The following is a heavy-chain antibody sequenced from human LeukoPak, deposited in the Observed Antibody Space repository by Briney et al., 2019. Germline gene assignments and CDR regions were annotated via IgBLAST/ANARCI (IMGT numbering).Heavy chain of an antibody. CDR1: GFTFSNGW. V-gene: IGHV3-15*01. CDR3: TTSAQLPFDY. Sequence: GGSLRLSCAACGFTFSNGWMSGVRQAPAKGRDGVGRIKSKTDGGTTDYAAPEKGRFTISRDDSKNTLYLQMNSLKTEDTAVYYCTTSAQLPFDYWGQGTLVTVSS. D-gene: IGHD5-24*01. CDR2: IKSKTDGGTT. J-gene: IGHJ4*02.